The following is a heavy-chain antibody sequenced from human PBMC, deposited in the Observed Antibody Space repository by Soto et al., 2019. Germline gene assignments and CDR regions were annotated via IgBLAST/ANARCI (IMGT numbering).Heavy chain of an antibody. CDR1: GSSFTNYG. V-gene: IGHV1-18*01. J-gene: IGHJ4*02. CDR2: SSGHNGNT. Sequence: GASVQVSFKASGSSFTNYGISWVRQAPGEGLEWMGWSSGHNGNTNYAQKLQGRVTMTTDTSTSTAYMELRSLRSDDTAVYYCARDCCGLASPRYPFFYWGQGTLVTVSS. D-gene: IGHD3-10*01. CDR3: ARDCCGLASPRYPFFY.